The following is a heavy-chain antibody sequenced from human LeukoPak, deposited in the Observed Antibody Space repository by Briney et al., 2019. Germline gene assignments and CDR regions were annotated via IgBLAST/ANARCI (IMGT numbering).Heavy chain of an antibody. J-gene: IGHJ3*02. Sequence: PSETLSLTCTVSGGSISSSYYYWGWIRQPPGKGLEWIGSIYSSGSTYYNPSLKSRVTISVDTSKNQFSLKLTSVTAADTAVYYCARDGASVATGSAFDIWGQGTMVTVSS. CDR2: IYSSGST. CDR1: GGSISSSYYY. V-gene: IGHV4-39*02. D-gene: IGHD5-12*01. CDR3: ARDGASVATGSAFDI.